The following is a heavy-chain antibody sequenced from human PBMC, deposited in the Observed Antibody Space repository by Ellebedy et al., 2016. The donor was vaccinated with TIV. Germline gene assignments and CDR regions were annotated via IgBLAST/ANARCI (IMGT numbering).Heavy chain of an antibody. Sequence: GESLKISCAASGFIFSSSALSWVRQAPGKGLEWVSHISVTGDRTYYADSVRGRFTISRDNSKNTVYLQMNYLRADDKAIYYCAKDGGYTYGYEFDYWGQGTLVTVSS. V-gene: IGHV3-23*01. CDR2: ISVTGDRT. CDR3: AKDGGYTYGYEFDY. J-gene: IGHJ4*02. CDR1: GFIFSSSA. D-gene: IGHD5-18*01.